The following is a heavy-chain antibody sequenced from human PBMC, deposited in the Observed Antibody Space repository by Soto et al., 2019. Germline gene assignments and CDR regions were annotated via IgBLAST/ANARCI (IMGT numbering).Heavy chain of an antibody. J-gene: IGHJ4*02. Sequence: EVQLVESGGGLVQPGGSLRLSCAASGFTFSSYWMSWVRQAPGKGLEWVANIKEDGSERYYVDSVKGRFTISRDNAKNSLYLQMNSLRVEDTAVYYCARGVSFGRYYFDYWGQGTLVTVSS. CDR3: ARGVSFGRYYFDY. CDR1: GFTFSSYW. CDR2: IKEDGSER. V-gene: IGHV3-7*03. D-gene: IGHD5-18*01.